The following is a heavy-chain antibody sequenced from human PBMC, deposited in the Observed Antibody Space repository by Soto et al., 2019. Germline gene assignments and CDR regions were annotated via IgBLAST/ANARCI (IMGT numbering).Heavy chain of an antibody. D-gene: IGHD6-13*01. J-gene: IGHJ5*02. CDR2: IYYSGST. CDR3: ARHPSRMDIAAAGTRWFDP. Sequence: SETLSLTCTVSGGSISSSSYYWGWIRQPPGKGLEWIGSIYYSGSTYYNPSLKGRVTISVDTSKNQFSLKLSSVTAADTAVYYCARHPSRMDIAAAGTRWFDPWGQGTLVTVSS. CDR1: GGSISSSSYY. V-gene: IGHV4-39*01.